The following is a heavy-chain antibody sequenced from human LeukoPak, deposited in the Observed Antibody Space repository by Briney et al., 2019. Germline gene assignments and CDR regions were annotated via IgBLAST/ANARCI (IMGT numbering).Heavy chain of an antibody. D-gene: IGHD3-22*01. Sequence: ASVKVSCXASGYTFTSYGISWVRQAPGQGLEWMGWISAYNGNTNYAQKLQGRVTMTTDTSTSTAYMELRSLRSDDTAVYYCARDLNFGRYYDSSGYLGYWGQGTLVTVSS. V-gene: IGHV1-18*01. J-gene: IGHJ4*02. CDR1: GYTFTSYG. CDR3: ARDLNFGRYYDSSGYLGY. CDR2: ISAYNGNT.